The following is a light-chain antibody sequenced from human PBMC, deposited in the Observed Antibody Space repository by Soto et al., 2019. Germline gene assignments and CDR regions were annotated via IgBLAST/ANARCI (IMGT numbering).Light chain of an antibody. Sequence: EIVMTQSPATLSVSPGERATLSCRASQSVSNNLAWYQQKPGQAPRLLIYGASTRATGIPARFSGSGSGTEFTLTISSLQYEDFAVYYCQQYNNWALTFGQGTRLEIK. CDR3: QQYNNWALT. CDR1: QSVSNN. CDR2: GAS. V-gene: IGKV3-15*01. J-gene: IGKJ5*01.